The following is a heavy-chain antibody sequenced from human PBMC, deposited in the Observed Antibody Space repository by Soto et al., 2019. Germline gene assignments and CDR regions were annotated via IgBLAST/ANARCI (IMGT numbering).Heavy chain of an antibody. J-gene: IGHJ6*02. Sequence: QVQLVESGGGVVQPGTSRRLSCAASGFTFSNHGMHWVRQAPGKGLEWVAVIWYDGSNQFYADSVKGRFIISRDNSKNMLYLQMNSLRVDDTAVYYCARDTLLKFGARAMDVWGQGTTVTVSS. CDR1: GFTFSNHG. V-gene: IGHV3-33*01. CDR2: IWYDGSNQ. CDR3: ARDTLLKFGARAMDV. D-gene: IGHD3-16*01.